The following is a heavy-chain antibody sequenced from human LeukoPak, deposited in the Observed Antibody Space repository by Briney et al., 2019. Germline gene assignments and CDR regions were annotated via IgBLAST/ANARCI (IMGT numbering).Heavy chain of an antibody. CDR3: ARASYILRHIVVVTAIRFDY. Sequence: PSQTLSLTCTVSGGSISSGGYYWSWIRQHPGTGLEWIGYIYYSGSTYYNPSLKSRVTISVDTSKNQFSLKLSSVTAADTAVYYCARASYILRHIVVVTAIRFDYWGQGTLVTVSS. CDR2: IYYSGST. V-gene: IGHV4-31*03. CDR1: GGSISSGGYY. D-gene: IGHD2-21*02. J-gene: IGHJ4*02.